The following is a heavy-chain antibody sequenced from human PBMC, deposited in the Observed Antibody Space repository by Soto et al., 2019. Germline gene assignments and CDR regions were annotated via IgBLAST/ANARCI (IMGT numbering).Heavy chain of an antibody. D-gene: IGHD6-13*01. V-gene: IGHV3-33*01. J-gene: IGHJ4*02. Sequence: QVQLVESGGGVVQPGRSLRLSCAASGFTFSSYGMHWVRQAPGKGLEWVAVIWYDGSNKYYADSVKGRFTISRDNSKNTLYLQMYSLRAEDTALYYCARVSPLIAAAGLLFDYWGQGTLVTVSS. CDR3: ARVSPLIAAAGLLFDY. CDR2: IWYDGSNK. CDR1: GFTFSSYG.